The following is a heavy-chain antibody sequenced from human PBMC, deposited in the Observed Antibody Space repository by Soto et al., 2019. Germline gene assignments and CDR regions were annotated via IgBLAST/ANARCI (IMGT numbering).Heavy chain of an antibody. CDR1: GDSLNSYY. CDR2: IYSSGST. Sequence: SETLSLTCTVSGDSLNSYYWIWIRQPPGKGLEWIGYIYSSGSTSYNPSLKSRVTMSVDTSKSQFSLKLTSVTAADTAVYYCARGEDAFFYYGLDVWGQGITVTVSS. V-gene: IGHV4-59*01. J-gene: IGHJ6*02. CDR3: ARGEDAFFYYGLDV.